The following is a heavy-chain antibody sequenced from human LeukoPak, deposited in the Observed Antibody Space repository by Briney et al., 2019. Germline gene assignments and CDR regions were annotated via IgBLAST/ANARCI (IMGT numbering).Heavy chain of an antibody. CDR2: IYYSGST. J-gene: IGHJ4*02. Sequence: KTSETLSLTCTVSGVPIRNYYWSWIRQSRGKGLEWIGYIYYSGSTNYNPSLTSRVTISVDMSKSQFSLKLTSVTAADTAMYYCARAYSSSFPFDFWGQGALVTVSS. D-gene: IGHD6-6*01. CDR3: ARAYSSSFPFDF. V-gene: IGHV4-59*01. CDR1: GVPIRNYY.